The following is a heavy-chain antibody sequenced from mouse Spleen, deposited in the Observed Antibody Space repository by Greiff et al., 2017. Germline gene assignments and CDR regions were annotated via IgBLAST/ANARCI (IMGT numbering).Heavy chain of an antibody. D-gene: IGHD2-3*01. V-gene: IGHV1-55*01. Sequence: QVQLKESGAELVKPGASVKLSCKASGYTFTSYWMHWVKQRPGQGLEWIGDIYPGSGSTNYNEKFKSKATLTVDTSSSTAYMQLSSLTSEDSAVYYCARVDGYAWFAYWGQGTLVTVSA. CDR3: ARVDGYAWFAY. CDR1: GYTFTSYW. J-gene: IGHJ3*01. CDR2: IYPGSGST.